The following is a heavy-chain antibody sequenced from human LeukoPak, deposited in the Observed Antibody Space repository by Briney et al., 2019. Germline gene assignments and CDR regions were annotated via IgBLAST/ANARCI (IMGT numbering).Heavy chain of an antibody. J-gene: IGHJ4*02. D-gene: IGHD3-3*01. V-gene: IGHV3-30-3*01. CDR3: ARDLSGHYDFWSGYLDY. Sequence: GGSLRLSCAASGFTFSSYAMHWVRQAPGKGLVWVAVISYDGSNKYYADSVKGRFSISRDNSKNTLYLQMNSLRAEDTAVYYCARDLSGHYDFWSGYLDYWGQGTLVTVSS. CDR1: GFTFSSYA. CDR2: ISYDGSNK.